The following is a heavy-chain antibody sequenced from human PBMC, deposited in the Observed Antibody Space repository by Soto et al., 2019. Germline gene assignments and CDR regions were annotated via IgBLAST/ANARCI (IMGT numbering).Heavy chain of an antibody. V-gene: IGHV4-59*01. D-gene: IGHD6-19*01. J-gene: IGHJ4*02. CDR3: ARSVAVPGAHIDY. CDR2: VYYTGST. CDR1: VGSSSGSY. Sequence: SETLSLTCSVSVGSSSGSYWSWIRQSPGKGLEWLGYVYYTGSTNYSPSLRSRVSISVGTSKNEFSLRLSSVTAADTAVYFCARSVAVPGAHIDYWGQGTQVTVSS.